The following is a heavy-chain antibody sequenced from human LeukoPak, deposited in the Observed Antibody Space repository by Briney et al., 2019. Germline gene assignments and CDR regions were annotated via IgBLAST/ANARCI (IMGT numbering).Heavy chain of an antibody. V-gene: IGHV1-46*01. J-gene: IGHJ6*02. CDR1: GYTFTNYY. Sequence: ASVKVSCKASGYTFTNYYMNWVRQAPGQGLEWMGIINPSGGSTTYAQKIQGRVTLTSDTSTSTVYMELSSLRSDDTSVYYCAREGYGSGRRLGMDVWGQGTTVTVSS. D-gene: IGHD3-10*01. CDR3: AREGYGSGRRLGMDV. CDR2: INPSGGST.